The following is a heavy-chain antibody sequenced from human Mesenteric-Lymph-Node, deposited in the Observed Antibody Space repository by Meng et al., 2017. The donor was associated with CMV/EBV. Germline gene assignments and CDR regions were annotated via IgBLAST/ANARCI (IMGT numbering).Heavy chain of an antibody. CDR2: ISSSSGYI. Sequence: GESLKISCAASGFTFSSYSMNWVRQAPGKGLEWVSSISSSSGYISYADSVKGRFTISRDNAKNSLYLQMNSLRAEDTAVYYCATLRDGYTYDWGQGTLVTVSS. CDR1: GFTFSSYS. D-gene: IGHD5-18*01. J-gene: IGHJ4*02. CDR3: ATLRDGYTYD. V-gene: IGHV3-21*01.